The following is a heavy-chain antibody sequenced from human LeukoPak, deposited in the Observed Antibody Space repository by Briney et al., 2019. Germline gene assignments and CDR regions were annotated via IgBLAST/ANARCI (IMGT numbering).Heavy chain of an antibody. V-gene: IGHV3-66*01. J-gene: IGHJ4*02. CDR2: IYSGGST. CDR3: ARGYSGYSPWD. D-gene: IGHD5-12*01. CDR1: GFTVSSNY. Sequence: RGSLRLSCAASGFTVSSNYMSWVRQAPGKGLEWVSVIYSGGSTYYADSVKGRFTISRDNSKNTLYLQMNSLRAEDTAVYYCARGYSGYSPWDWGQGTLVTVSS.